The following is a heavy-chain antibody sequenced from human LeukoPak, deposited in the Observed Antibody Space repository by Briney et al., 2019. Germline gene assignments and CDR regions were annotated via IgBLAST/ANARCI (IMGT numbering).Heavy chain of an antibody. Sequence: SETLSLTCTVSGVSISTAYWTWVRQSPGKGLEWIGYIHYSGSTTYHPSLESRVTISLDTSKNQIFLKLTSVTSADTAVYCFARDAGATAYWGQGALVTVSS. CDR3: ARDAGATAY. J-gene: IGHJ4*02. CDR1: GVSISTAY. D-gene: IGHD4/OR15-4a*01. V-gene: IGHV4-59*01. CDR2: IHYSGST.